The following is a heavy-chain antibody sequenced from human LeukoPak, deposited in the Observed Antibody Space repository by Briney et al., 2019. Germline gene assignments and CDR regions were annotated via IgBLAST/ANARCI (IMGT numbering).Heavy chain of an antibody. V-gene: IGHV3-48*03. CDR2: ISSSGTII. Sequence: GGSLRLSCTASGFTFSSYEMNWVRQAPGKGLEWVSHISSSGTIIYYADSVKGRFTVSRDNAKNSLYLQMNSLRAEDTAVYYCARAMTSWGQGTLVTVSS. CDR3: ARAMTS. CDR1: GFTFSSYE. J-gene: IGHJ4*02. D-gene: IGHD4-11*01.